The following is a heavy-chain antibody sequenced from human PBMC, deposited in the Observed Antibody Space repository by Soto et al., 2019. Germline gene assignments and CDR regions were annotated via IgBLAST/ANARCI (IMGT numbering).Heavy chain of an antibody. J-gene: IGHJ6*03. Sequence: GVSVKVSCKASGYTFTSYGISWVRQAPGQGLEWMGWISAYNGNTNYAQKLQGRVTMTTDTSTSTAYMELRSLRSDDTAVYYCARGSYDFWSVYSGNYYYYMDVWGKGTTVTVSS. CDR2: ISAYNGNT. D-gene: IGHD3-3*01. CDR1: GYTFTSYG. CDR3: ARGSYDFWSVYSGNYYYYMDV. V-gene: IGHV1-18*01.